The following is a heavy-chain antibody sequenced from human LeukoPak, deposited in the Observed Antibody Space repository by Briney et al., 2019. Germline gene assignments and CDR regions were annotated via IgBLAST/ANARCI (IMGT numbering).Heavy chain of an antibody. CDR3: ATAPAAADSS. J-gene: IGHJ5*02. D-gene: IGHD6-13*01. V-gene: IGHV3-21*01. CDR1: GFTFSSYG. Sequence: GGSLRLSCAASGFTFSSYGMNWVRQAPGKGLEWVSSISSSSSYIYYADSVKGRFTISRDNAKNSLYLQMNSLRAEDTAVYYCATAPAAADSSWGQGTLVAVSS. CDR2: ISSSSSYI.